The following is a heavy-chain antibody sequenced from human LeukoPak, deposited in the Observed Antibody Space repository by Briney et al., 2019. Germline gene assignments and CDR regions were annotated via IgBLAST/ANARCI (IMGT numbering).Heavy chain of an antibody. Sequence: PGGSLRLSCAASGLSFSNYEMNWVRQAPGKGLEWVSYISGSGSTIYYADSVKGRFTISRDNAKNSLYLQMNSLRAEDTAVYYCARALYYYGSGRWYHGMDVWGQGTTVTVSS. CDR3: ARALYYYGSGRWYHGMDV. J-gene: IGHJ6*02. CDR2: ISGSGSTI. D-gene: IGHD3-10*01. V-gene: IGHV3-48*03. CDR1: GLSFSNYE.